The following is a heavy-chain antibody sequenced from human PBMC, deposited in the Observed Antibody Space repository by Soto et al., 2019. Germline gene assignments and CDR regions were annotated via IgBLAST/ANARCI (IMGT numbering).Heavy chain of an antibody. CDR1: GGSISSDDYY. D-gene: IGHD3-22*01. J-gene: IGHJ1*01. CDR3: ARDLDGLHDDTSGPFPRPG. V-gene: IGHV4-30-4*01. Sequence: SETLSLTCAVSGGSISSDDYYWSWIRQAPGRGLEWIGYIHSSGSIYYNPSLKSRATMSIDTAGNQFSLKVSSVTVADTAVYYCARDLDGLHDDTSGPFPRPGWGQGTLVTVSS. CDR2: IHSSGSI.